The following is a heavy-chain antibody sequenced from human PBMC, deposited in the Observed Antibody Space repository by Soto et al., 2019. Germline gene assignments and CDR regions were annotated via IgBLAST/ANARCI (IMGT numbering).Heavy chain of an antibody. CDR2: ISAYNGNT. CDR1: GYTFTSYG. CDR3: ARALGYCSSTSCSAAWAS. D-gene: IGHD2-2*01. Sequence: QVQLVQSGAEVKKPGASVKVSCKASGYTFTSYGISWVRQAPGQGLEWMGWISAYNGNTNYAQKLQGRVTMTTDTXTXTXXMELRSLRSDDTAVYYCARALGYCSSTSCSAAWASWGQGTLVTVSS. V-gene: IGHV1-18*01. J-gene: IGHJ5*02.